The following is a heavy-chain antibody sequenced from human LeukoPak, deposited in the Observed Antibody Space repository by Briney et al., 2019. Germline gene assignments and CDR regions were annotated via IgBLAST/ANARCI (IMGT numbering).Heavy chain of an antibody. J-gene: IGHJ6*03. D-gene: IGHD6-19*01. CDR2: ISSSSRTI. CDR1: GFTFSSYS. CDR3: ARVSSSGIYYYYYMDV. V-gene: IGHV3-48*01. Sequence: GGSLRLSCAASGFTFSSYSMNWVRQAPGKGLEWVSYISSSSRTIYYADSVKGRFTISRDNAKNSLYLQMNSLRAEDTAVYYCARVSSSGIYYYYYMDVWGKGTTVTVSS.